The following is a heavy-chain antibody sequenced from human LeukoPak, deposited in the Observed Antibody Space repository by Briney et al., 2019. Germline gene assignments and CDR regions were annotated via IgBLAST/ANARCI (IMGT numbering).Heavy chain of an antibody. D-gene: IGHD5-12*01. J-gene: IGHJ4*02. CDR3: AKDGGWLRLSRPYYFDY. CDR1: GFTFSSYS. Sequence: GGSLRLSCAASGFTFSSYSMHWVRQAPGKGLEWVAFIRYDGSNKYYADSVKGRFTISRDNSKNTLYLQMNSLRAEDTAVYYCAKDGGWLRLSRPYYFDYWGQGTLVTVSS. CDR2: IRYDGSNK. V-gene: IGHV3-30*02.